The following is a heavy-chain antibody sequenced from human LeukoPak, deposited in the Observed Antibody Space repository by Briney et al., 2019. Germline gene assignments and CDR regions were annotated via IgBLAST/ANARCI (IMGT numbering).Heavy chain of an antibody. CDR2: IRCSGSST. D-gene: IGHD3-3*01. J-gene: IGHJ4*02. CDR3: AKSAVAGRRNYYAVWSGQLGHFDY. V-gene: IGHV3-23*01. Sequence: GGSLRLSCAASGFTFSSYAMSWVRQAPGKGLEWVAAIRCSGSSTYYADSVKGRFTISRDNSKNTLYLQMNSLRAEDTAVYYGAKSAVAGRRNYYAVWSGQLGHFDYWGQGTLVTVSS. CDR1: GFTFSSYA.